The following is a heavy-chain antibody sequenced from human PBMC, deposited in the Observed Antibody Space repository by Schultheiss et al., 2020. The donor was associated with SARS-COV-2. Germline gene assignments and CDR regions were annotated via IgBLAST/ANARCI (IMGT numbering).Heavy chain of an antibody. Sequence: SGPTLVKPTQTLTLTCTFSGFSLSTSGVGVGWIRQPPGKALEWLALIYWDDDKRYSPSLKSRLTITKDTSKNQVVLTMTNMDPVDTATYYCAREVVVPATYYYYGMDVWGQGTTVTVSS. CDR3: AREVVVPATYYYYGMDV. D-gene: IGHD2-2*01. J-gene: IGHJ6*02. V-gene: IGHV2-5*02. CDR2: IYWDDDK. CDR1: GFSLSTSGVG.